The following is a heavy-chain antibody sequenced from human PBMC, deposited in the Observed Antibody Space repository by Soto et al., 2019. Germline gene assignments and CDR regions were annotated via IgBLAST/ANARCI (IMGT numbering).Heavy chain of an antibody. D-gene: IGHD3-22*01. CDR1: GFTFSSYS. CDR2: ISSSSSSYI. Sequence: PGGSLRLSCAASGFTFSSYSMNWVRQAPGKGLEWVSSISSSSSSYIYYADSVKGRFTISRGNAKNSLYLQMNSLRAEDTAVYYCASLSSVTMIVLGLSPKDAFDIWGQGTMVTVSS. V-gene: IGHV3-21*01. J-gene: IGHJ3*02. CDR3: ASLSSVTMIVLGLSPKDAFDI.